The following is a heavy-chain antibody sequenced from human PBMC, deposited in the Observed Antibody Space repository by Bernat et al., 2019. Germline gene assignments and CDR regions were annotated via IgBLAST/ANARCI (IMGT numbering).Heavy chain of an antibody. CDR2: IWDDGSNK. J-gene: IGHJ2*01. V-gene: IGHV3-33*01. CDR3: ARHIGSCSGGSCSDWYFDL. D-gene: IGHD2-15*01. Sequence: QVQLVESGGGVVQPGGSLRLSCAASGFTFSSYGMHWVRQPPGKGLEWVAIIWDDGSNKYYADSVKGRFTISRDNSRNTVYLQMNSLRAEDTAVYYCARHIGSCSGGSCSDWYFDLWGRGTLVTVSS. CDR1: GFTFSSYG.